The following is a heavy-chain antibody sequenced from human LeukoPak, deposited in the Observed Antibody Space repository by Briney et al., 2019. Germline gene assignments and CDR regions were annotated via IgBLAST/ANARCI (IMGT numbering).Heavy chain of an antibody. CDR3: ARGVTTDYYYYGMDV. CDR1: GFTFSSYS. Sequence: GGSLRLSCAASGFTFSSYSMNWVRQAPGKGLEWVSHISSSSSTIYYADSVKGRFTISRDNAKNSLYLQMNSLRDEDTAVYYCARGVTTDYYYYGMDVWGQGTTVTVSS. J-gene: IGHJ6*02. D-gene: IGHD4-17*01. V-gene: IGHV3-48*02. CDR2: ISSSSSTI.